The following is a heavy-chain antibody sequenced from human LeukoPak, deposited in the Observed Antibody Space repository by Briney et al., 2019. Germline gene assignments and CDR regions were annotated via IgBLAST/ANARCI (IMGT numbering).Heavy chain of an antibody. CDR3: AGGWFGELSWFDP. Sequence: PGGSLRLSCAASGFTFTSYGMHWVRQAPGKGLEWVAVISYDGSNKYYADSVKGRFTISRDNSKNTLYLQMNSLRAEDTAVYYCAGGWFGELSWFDPWGQGTLVTVSS. D-gene: IGHD3-10*01. V-gene: IGHV3-30*03. CDR2: ISYDGSNK. CDR1: GFTFTSYG. J-gene: IGHJ5*02.